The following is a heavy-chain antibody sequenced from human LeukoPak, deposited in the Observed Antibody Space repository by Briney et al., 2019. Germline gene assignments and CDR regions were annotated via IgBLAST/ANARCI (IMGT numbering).Heavy chain of an antibody. CDR2: IYPGDSNT. CDR3: ARQPLVRDCGGDCEFDY. V-gene: IGHV5-51*01. CDR1: GYSFSNYW. J-gene: IGHJ4*02. D-gene: IGHD2-21*02. Sequence: GESLKISCKGSGYSFSNYWIGWVRQMPGKGPEWMGIIYPGDSNTRYSPSFQGQVTTSADRSISTAYLQWSSLKASDTAIYYCARQPLVRDCGGDCEFDYWGQGTLVSVSS.